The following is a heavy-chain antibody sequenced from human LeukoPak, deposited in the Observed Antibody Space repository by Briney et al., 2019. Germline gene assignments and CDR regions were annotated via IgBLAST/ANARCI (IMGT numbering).Heavy chain of an antibody. CDR1: GGSFSGYY. Sequence: SETLSLTCAVYGGSFSGYYWSWIRQPPGKGLEWIGYIYYSGSTNYNPSLKSRVTISVDTSKNQFSLKLSSVTAADTAVYYCARGVQWPNWFDPWGQGTLATVSS. CDR2: IYYSGST. CDR3: ARGVQWPNWFDP. D-gene: IGHD6-19*01. V-gene: IGHV4-59*01. J-gene: IGHJ5*02.